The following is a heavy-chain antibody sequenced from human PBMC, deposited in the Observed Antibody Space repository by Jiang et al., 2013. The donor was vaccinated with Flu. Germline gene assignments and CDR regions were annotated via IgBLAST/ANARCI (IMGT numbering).Heavy chain of an antibody. CDR2: INPSGVGT. V-gene: IGHV1-46*01. CDR3: VRDGSHWNFDY. Sequence: SGAEVKKPGASVKVSCKASGYTFTNFYMHWVRQAPGQGLEWLGRINPSGVGTSYAQKFQGRVTMTRDTSTSTDYMELSSLRSEDSAVYYCVRDGSHWNFDYWAREPWSPSPQ. D-gene: IGHD1-1*01. J-gene: IGHJ4*02. CDR1: GYTFTNFY.